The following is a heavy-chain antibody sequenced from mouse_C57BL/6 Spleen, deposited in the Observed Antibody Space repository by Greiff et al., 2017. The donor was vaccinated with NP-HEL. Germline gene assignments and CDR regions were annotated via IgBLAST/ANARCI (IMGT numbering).Heavy chain of an antibody. CDR1: GYTFTSYW. CDR2: IHPNSGST. V-gene: IGHV1-64*01. CDR3: ARGRVSTMVTRTHFDY. D-gene: IGHD2-2*01. Sequence: QVQLQQSGAELVKPGASVKLSCKASGYTFTSYWMHWVKQRPGQGLEWIGMIHPNSGSTNYNEKFKSKATLTVDKSSSTAYMQLSSLTSEDSAVYYCARGRVSTMVTRTHFDYWGQGTTLTVSS. J-gene: IGHJ2*01.